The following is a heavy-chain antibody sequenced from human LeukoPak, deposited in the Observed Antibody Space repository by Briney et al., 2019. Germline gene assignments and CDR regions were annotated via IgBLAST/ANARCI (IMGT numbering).Heavy chain of an antibody. J-gene: IGHJ4*02. CDR3: ATKPNIVYYFGY. V-gene: IGHV4-31*03. CDR2: IHYSGSA. Sequence: SQTLSLTCTVSGGSISSGDYYWSWIRQHPGKGLEWIGYIHYSGSAYYNPSLKSRVNMSVDTSKNQFSLKLSSVTAADTAVYYCATKPNIVYYFGYWVQGTLVTVSS. D-gene: IGHD2/OR15-2a*01. CDR1: GGSISSGDYY.